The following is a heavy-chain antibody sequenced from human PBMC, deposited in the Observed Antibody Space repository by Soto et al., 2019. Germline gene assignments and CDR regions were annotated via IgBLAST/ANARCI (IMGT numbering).Heavy chain of an antibody. Sequence: QVQLVQSGAEVKTPGSSVKVSCTASGDTFNFYTLSWVRLAPGQGLEWMGRIIPMLGMSNYAQKFQGRVTMIADKSTRTVYMVLSVLRSEDTARYYYATTYGSGSTHFYNWGQGTLVTVSS. CDR1: GDTFNFYT. CDR2: IIPMLGMS. CDR3: ATTYGSGSTHFYN. J-gene: IGHJ4*02. D-gene: IGHD3-10*01. V-gene: IGHV1-69*02.